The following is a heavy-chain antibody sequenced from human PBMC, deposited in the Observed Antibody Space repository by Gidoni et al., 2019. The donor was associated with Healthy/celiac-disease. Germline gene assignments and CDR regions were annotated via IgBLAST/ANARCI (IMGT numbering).Heavy chain of an antibody. J-gene: IGHJ4*02. CDR2: IYYSGST. V-gene: IGHV4-39*01. CDR3: ARHTYSSPLRPFDY. D-gene: IGHD6-13*01. CDR1: GGSISSSSYY. Sequence: QLQLQESGPGLVKPSETLSLTCTVSGGSISSSSYYWGWIRQPPGKGLEWIGSIYYSGSTYYNPSLKSRVTISVDTSQNQFSLKLSSVTAADTAVYYCARHTYSSPLRPFDYWGQGTLVTVSS.